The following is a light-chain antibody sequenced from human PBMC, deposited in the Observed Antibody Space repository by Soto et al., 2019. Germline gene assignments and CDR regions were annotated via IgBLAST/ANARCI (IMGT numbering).Light chain of an antibody. J-gene: IGLJ1*01. CDR1: SSDVGGYNY. CDR2: EVT. Sequence: QSVLTQPASVSGSPGQSITISCTGTSSDVGGYNYVSWYQQRPGKAPKLIIYEVTNRPSGVSNRFSGSKSGYTASLTISGLQAEDEADYYCSSYTSSSSHYVFGTGTK. V-gene: IGLV2-14*01. CDR3: SSYTSSSSHYV.